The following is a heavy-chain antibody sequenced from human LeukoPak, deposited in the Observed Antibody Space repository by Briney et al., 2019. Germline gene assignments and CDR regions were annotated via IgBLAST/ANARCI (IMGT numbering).Heavy chain of an antibody. J-gene: IGHJ4*02. Sequence: ASVKVSCKTSGYTFTSYDINWVRQATGQGLEWMGWMNPNSGNTGYAQKFQGRVTITRNTSISTAYMELSSLRSEDTAVYYCARVRRGGYGFFPSHIDYWGQGTLVTVSS. V-gene: IGHV1-8*03. CDR2: MNPNSGNT. CDR3: ARVRRGGYGFFPSHIDY. CDR1: GYTFTSYD. D-gene: IGHD5-12*01.